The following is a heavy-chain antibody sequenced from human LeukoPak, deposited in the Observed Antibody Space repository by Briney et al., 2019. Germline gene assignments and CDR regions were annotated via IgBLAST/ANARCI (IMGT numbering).Heavy chain of an antibody. V-gene: IGHV3-9*01. CDR2: VSWNSGNI. CDR3: VKDRGYDYRYGMDV. Sequence: GGSLRLSCATSGFTFDDYAMHSVRHAPGKGLEWVSGVSWNSGNIDYADSVKGRFTISRDNAENSLYLQMNSLRAEDTALYYCVKDRGYDYRYGMDVWGQGTTVTVSS. D-gene: IGHD5-12*01. J-gene: IGHJ6*02. CDR1: GFTFDDYA.